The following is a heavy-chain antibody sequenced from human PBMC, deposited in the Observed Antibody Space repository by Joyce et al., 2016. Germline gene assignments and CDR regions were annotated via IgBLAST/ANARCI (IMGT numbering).Heavy chain of an antibody. Sequence: EVQLVEAGGGLVQPGGSLRLSCAASGFTFSNYWMLWVRQAPGKGLAWVSRINNDGSDTRYADSVKGRFTISRDNAKSTLYLQMNSLSAEDTAVYYCASASPGAWGQGTLVTVSS. CDR2: INNDGSDT. J-gene: IGHJ5*02. D-gene: IGHD7-27*01. CDR3: ASASPGA. V-gene: IGHV3-74*01. CDR1: GFTFSNYW.